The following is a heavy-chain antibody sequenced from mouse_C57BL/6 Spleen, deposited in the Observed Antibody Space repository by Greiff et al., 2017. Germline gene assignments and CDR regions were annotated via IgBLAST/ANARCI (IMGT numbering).Heavy chain of an antibody. V-gene: IGHV5-17*01. D-gene: IGHD2-5*01. CDR3: AREENSYYSNSFAY. J-gene: IGHJ3*01. CDR1: GFTFSDYG. CDR2: ISSGSSTI. Sequence: EVKLVESGGGLVKPGGSLKLSCAASGFTFSDYGMHWVRQAPEKGLEWVAYISSGSSTIYYADTVKGRFTISRDNAKNTLFLQMTSLRSEDTAMYYCAREENSYYSNSFAYWGQGTLVTVSA.